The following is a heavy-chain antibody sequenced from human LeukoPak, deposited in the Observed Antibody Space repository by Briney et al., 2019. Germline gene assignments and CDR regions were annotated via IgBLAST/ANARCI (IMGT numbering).Heavy chain of an antibody. CDR1: GFTFSSYG. CDR2: IWYDGSNK. J-gene: IGHJ4*02. V-gene: IGHV3-33*01. Sequence: GGSLRLSCAASGFTFSSYGMHWVRQAPGKGLEWVAVIWYDGSNKYYADSVKGRFTISRDNSKNTLYLQMNSLRAEDTAVYYCARDSGQQLGLHFDYWGQGTLVTVSS. CDR3: ARDSGQQLGLHFDY. D-gene: IGHD6-13*01.